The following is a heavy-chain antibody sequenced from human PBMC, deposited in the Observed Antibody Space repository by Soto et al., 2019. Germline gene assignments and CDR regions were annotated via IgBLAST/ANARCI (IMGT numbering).Heavy chain of an antibody. CDR1: GFIFSSYG. D-gene: IGHD3-9*01. V-gene: IGHV3-33*01. Sequence: QVQLVKSGRGVVQPGRSLRLSCAASGFIFSSYGMHWVRQAPGKGLEWVAAIWNDGSNKDYAHSVKGRFTISRDNSKNTVYLQMNSLRGEDTAMYYCTREDEILTGFDYWGQGTLVTVSS. J-gene: IGHJ4*02. CDR2: IWNDGSNK. CDR3: TREDEILTGFDY.